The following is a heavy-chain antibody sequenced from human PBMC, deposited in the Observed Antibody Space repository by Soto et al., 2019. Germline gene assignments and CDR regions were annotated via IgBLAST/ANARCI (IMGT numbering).Heavy chain of an antibody. Sequence: QVQLVQSGAEVKKPGASVKVSCKASGYTFTSYDINWVRQATGQGLEWMGWMNPNSGNTGYAQKFQGRVTMTRNTSISTAYMELSSLRSEDTAVYYWARRGSSSSWYYYYYYGMDVWGQGTTVTVSS. J-gene: IGHJ6*02. V-gene: IGHV1-8*01. CDR3: ARRGSSSSWYYYYYYGMDV. CDR2: MNPNSGNT. CDR1: GYTFTSYD. D-gene: IGHD6-13*01.